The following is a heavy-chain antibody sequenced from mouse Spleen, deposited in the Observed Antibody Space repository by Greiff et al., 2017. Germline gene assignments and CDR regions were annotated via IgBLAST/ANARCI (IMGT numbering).Heavy chain of an antibody. D-gene: IGHD2-1*01. CDR1: GFSLTSYG. CDR2: IWAGGST. V-gene: IGHV2-9*02. CDR3: AREDGNYRVWFAY. Sequence: QVQLQQSGPGLVAPSQSLSITCTVSGFSLTSYGVHWVRQPPGKGLEWLGVIWAGGSTNYNSALMSRLSISKDNSKSQVFLKMNSLQTDDTAMYYCAREDGNYRVWFAYWGQGTLVTVSA. J-gene: IGHJ3*01.